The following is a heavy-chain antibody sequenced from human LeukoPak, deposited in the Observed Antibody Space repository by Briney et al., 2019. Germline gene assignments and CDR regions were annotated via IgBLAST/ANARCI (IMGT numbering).Heavy chain of an antibody. V-gene: IGHV1-2*02. D-gene: IGHD2/OR15-2a*01. CDR2: IKPDSGFT. CDR1: GYAFTVRY. CDR3: STEDKYCKTTTCDDY. Sequence: GASVKASCKASGYAFTVRYMHWVRQVPGQGLEWMGFIKPDSGFTNYAEKFQDRVTMSRDTSITTVYMELSSLGSGDTALYYCSTEDKYCKTTTCDDYWGQGTLVTVSS. J-gene: IGHJ4*02.